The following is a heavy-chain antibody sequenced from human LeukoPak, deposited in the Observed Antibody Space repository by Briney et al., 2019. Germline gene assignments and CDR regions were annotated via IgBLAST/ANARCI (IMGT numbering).Heavy chain of an antibody. V-gene: IGHV4-34*01. CDR2: INHSGST. CDR1: GGTLSDYY. CDR3: ARASKRDCPNGVCRDRYFQH. Sequence: PSETLSLTCAAYGGTLSDYYWSWIGQPPGKGLEWIGEINHSGSTNYNPSLKSRVTISVDTSKKQFSLKLSSVTAADTAVYYCARASKRDCPNGVCRDRYFQHWGQVTLVTVSS. J-gene: IGHJ1*01. D-gene: IGHD2-8*01.